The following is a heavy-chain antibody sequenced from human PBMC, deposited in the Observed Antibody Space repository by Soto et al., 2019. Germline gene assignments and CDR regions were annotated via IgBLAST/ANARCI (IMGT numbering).Heavy chain of an antibody. CDR3: AKVVVGAPRHPDFDS. CDR1: GGSINNGDYF. CDR2: VYHSGTT. Sequence: SETLSLTCTVSGGSINNGDYFWGWIRQPPGKGLEWIGSVYHSGTTNYNPSLKSRVTISVDTSKNQFSLNLRSVTAADTAVYYCAKVVVGAPRHPDFDSCGQGTLVTVSS. V-gene: IGHV4-39*01. D-gene: IGHD2-15*01. J-gene: IGHJ4*02.